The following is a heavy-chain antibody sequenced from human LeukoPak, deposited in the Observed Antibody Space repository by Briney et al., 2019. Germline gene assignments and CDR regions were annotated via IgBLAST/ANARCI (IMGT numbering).Heavy chain of an antibody. J-gene: IGHJ4*02. CDR3: ARGLGNDLGSGSYPY. CDR1: RFTFTDFT. D-gene: IGHD3-10*01. Sequence: GGSLRLTCAASRFTFTDFTMQWVCQAPGKGLEWVAVISNDVSNKYYADSVRGRFTISRDNSKNTLFLQMDSLRPEDTAVYYCARGLGNDLGSGSYPYWGQGTLVTVSS. V-gene: IGHV3-30-3*01. CDR2: ISNDVSNK.